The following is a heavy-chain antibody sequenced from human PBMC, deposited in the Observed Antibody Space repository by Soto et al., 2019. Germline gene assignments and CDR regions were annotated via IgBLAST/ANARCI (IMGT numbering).Heavy chain of an antibody. D-gene: IGHD2-15*01. CDR3: VSKPAVAAILERSEYFQD. CDR1: GASISSYNY. CDR2: INHSGGT. Sequence: PSETLSLTCNVSGASISSYNYWTWIRQPPGKGLEWIGEINHSGGTNYNPSLKSRLTISVDTSKNQLSLKMSSVTAADTAVYYCVSKPAVAAILERSEYFQDWGQGTLVTVSS. V-gene: IGHV4-34*01. J-gene: IGHJ1*01.